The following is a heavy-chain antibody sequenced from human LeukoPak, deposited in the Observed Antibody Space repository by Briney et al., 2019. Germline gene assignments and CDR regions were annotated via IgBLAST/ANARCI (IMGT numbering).Heavy chain of an antibody. D-gene: IGHD2-15*01. V-gene: IGHV4-34*01. CDR2: INHSGST. CDR1: GGSFSGYY. J-gene: IGHJ2*01. CDR3: ARRRVVVVAATVPSLKRYWYFDL. Sequence: SSETLSLTCAVYGGSFSGYYWSWIRQPPGKGLEWIGEINHSGSTDYDPSLKSRVTISVDTSKNQFSLKLSSVTAADTAVYYCARRRVVVVAATVPSLKRYWYFDLWGRGTQVTVSS.